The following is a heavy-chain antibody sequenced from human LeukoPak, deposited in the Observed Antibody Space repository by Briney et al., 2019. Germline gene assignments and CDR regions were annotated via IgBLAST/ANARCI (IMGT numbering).Heavy chain of an antibody. CDR2: INPNSGGT. J-gene: IGHJ3*02. V-gene: IGHV1-2*02. D-gene: IGHD4-17*01. CDR1: GYTFTGYY. CDR3: AREIDDYGDRLDAFDI. Sequence: ASVKVSCKASGYTFTGYYMHWVRQAPGQGLEWMGWINPNSGGTNYAQKFQGRVTMTRDTSISTACMELSRLRSDDTAVYYCAREIDDYGDRLDAFDIWGQGTMVTVSS.